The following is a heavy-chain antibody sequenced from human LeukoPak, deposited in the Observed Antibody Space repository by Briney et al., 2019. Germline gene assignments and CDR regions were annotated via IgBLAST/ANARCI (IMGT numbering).Heavy chain of an antibody. CDR1: GFTFSSYG. J-gene: IGHJ4*02. V-gene: IGHV3-30*02. CDR2: IRYDGSNK. Sequence: GGSLRLSCAASGFTFSSYGMHWVRQAPGKGLEWVAFIRYDGSNKYYADSVKGRSTISRDNSKNTLYLQMNSLRAEDTAVYYCAKDRGIAAAGLDYWGQGTLVTVSS. CDR3: AKDRGIAAAGLDY. D-gene: IGHD6-13*01.